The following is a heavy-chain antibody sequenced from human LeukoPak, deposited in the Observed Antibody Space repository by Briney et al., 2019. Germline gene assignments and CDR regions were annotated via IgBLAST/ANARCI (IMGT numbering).Heavy chain of an antibody. CDR1: GFTFSSYG. J-gene: IGHJ4*02. CDR2: IWYDGSNQ. V-gene: IGHV3-33*01. D-gene: IGHD6-13*01. Sequence: GGSLRLSCAASGFTFSSYGIHWVRQAPGKGLEWVAVIWYDGSNQYYADSVKGRFTISRDNSKNTLHLQMNSLRAEDTAVYYCARQGIAARGPLDYWGQGTLVTVSS. CDR3: ARQGIAARGPLDY.